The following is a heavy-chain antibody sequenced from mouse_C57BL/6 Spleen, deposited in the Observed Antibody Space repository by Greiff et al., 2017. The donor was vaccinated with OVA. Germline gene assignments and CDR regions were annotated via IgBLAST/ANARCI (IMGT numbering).Heavy chain of an antibody. CDR2: IDPNSGGT. J-gene: IGHJ4*01. CDR3: ARWLYYEGYYAMDY. CDR1: GYTFTSYW. V-gene: IGHV1-72*01. D-gene: IGHD2-4*01. Sequence: QVQLKQPGAELVKPGASVKLSCKASGYTFTSYWMHWVKQRPGRGLEWIGRIDPNSGGTKYNEKFKSKATLTVDKPSSTAYMQLSSLTSEDSAVYYCARWLYYEGYYAMDYWGQGTSVTVSS.